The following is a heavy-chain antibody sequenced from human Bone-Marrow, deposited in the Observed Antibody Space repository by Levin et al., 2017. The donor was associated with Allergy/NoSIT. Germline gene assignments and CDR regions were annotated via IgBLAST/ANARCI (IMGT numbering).Heavy chain of an antibody. J-gene: IGHJ4*02. CDR3: AKDFLAPAAVCDY. D-gene: IGHD6-25*01. Sequence: VASVKVSCKVSGYTLTELSIHWVRQAPGKGLEWMGNFDREDGETVYAQKFQGRVTMTEDTSRDTAYMELSSLRSEETAIYYCAKDFLAPAAVCDYWGQGTLVTVSS. CDR1: GYTLTELS. V-gene: IGHV1-24*01. CDR2: FDREDGET.